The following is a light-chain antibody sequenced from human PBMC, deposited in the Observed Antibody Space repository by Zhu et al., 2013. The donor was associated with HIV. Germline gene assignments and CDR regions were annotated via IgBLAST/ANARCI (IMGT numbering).Light chain of an antibody. J-gene: IGKJ1*01. Sequence: IVLTQSPVTLSLSPGETVTVSCTASQSVEGFLVWLQQKSGQSPTLLIYHGSYRAAGVPARFRGTASATNFTLTISNLQLEDFALYYCHQRGKWPWTFGRGTRLEIK. V-gene: IGKV3-11*01. CDR1: QSVEGF. CDR2: HGS. CDR3: HQRGKWPWT.